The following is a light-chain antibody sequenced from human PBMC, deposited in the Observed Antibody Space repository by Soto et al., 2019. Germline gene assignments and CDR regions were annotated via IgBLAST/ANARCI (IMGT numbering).Light chain of an antibody. CDR1: SSDVGDYNY. Sequence: QSALTQPASVSGSPGQSITISCTGTSSDVGDYNYVSWYQQHPGKAPKLMIYEVSHRLSGVSNRFSGSKSGYTASLTISGLQDEDEADYYCSSYISNSIVVFGGGTKPTVL. V-gene: IGLV2-14*01. CDR3: SSYISNSIVV. J-gene: IGLJ2*01. CDR2: EVS.